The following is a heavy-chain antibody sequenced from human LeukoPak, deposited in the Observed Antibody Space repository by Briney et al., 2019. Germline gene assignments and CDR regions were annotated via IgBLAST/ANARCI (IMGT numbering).Heavy chain of an antibody. CDR2: IKQDGSEK. CDR1: GFTFSSYW. Sequence: GSLRLSCAASGFTFSSYWMSWVRQAPGKGLEWVANIKQDGSEKYYVDSVKGRFTISRDNAKNSLYLQMNSLRAEDTAVYYCARVTIFGVVGNYYYYYMDVWGKGTTVTVSS. J-gene: IGHJ6*03. V-gene: IGHV3-7*01. D-gene: IGHD3-3*01. CDR3: ARVTIFGVVGNYYYYYMDV.